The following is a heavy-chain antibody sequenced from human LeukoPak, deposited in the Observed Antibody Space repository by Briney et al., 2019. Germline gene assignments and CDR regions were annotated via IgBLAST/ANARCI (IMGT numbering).Heavy chain of an antibody. V-gene: IGHV3-23*01. J-gene: IGHJ4*02. D-gene: IGHD3-16*01. CDR3: AKGLRERGANFDY. Sequence: PGGSLRLSCAASGFTFSSYGMSWVRQAPGKGLEWVSAISGSGGSTYYADSVKGRFTISRDNSKNTLYLQMNSLRAEDTAVYYCAKGLRERGANFDYWGQGTLVTVSS. CDR2: ISGSGGST. CDR1: GFTFSSYG.